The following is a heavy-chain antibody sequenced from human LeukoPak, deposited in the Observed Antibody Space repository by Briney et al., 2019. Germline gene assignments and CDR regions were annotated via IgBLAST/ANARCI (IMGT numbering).Heavy chain of an antibody. D-gene: IGHD1-14*01. CDR1: GGSISSSNW. Sequence: PSETLSLTCAVSGGSISSSNWWSWVRQPPGKGLEWIGEINHSGSTNYNPSLKSRVTISVDTSKNQFSLKLSSVTAADTAVYYCARGRVAGPEVPFDYWGQGTLVTVSS. CDR2: INHSGST. J-gene: IGHJ4*02. V-gene: IGHV4-4*02. CDR3: ARGRVAGPEVPFDY.